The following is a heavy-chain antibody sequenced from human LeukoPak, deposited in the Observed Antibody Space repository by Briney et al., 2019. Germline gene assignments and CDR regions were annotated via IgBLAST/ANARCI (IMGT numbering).Heavy chain of an antibody. Sequence: GGSLRLSCAASGFTFSSYSMNWVRQAPGKGLEWVSYISSSSSTIYYADSVKGRFTISRDNAKNSLYLQMNSLRAEDTAVYYCARDPGSGSLEVVYWGQGTLVTVSS. CDR3: ARDPGSGSLEVVY. CDR1: GFTFSSYS. CDR2: ISSSSSTI. J-gene: IGHJ4*02. V-gene: IGHV3-48*04. D-gene: IGHD6-19*01.